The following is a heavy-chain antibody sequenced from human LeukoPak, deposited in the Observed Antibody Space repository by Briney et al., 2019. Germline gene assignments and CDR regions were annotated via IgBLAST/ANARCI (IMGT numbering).Heavy chain of an antibody. J-gene: IGHJ4*02. CDR3: ARDSPDGYFFDY. Sequence: GASLRLSCTASGFTFSTYNMNWVRQAPGQGLEWVSYISSSSSVIYYADSVKGRFTISRANAKNSLFLQMHSLRDEDTAVYYCARDSPDGYFFDYWGQGTLVTVSS. CDR1: GFTFSTYN. V-gene: IGHV3-48*02. CDR2: ISSSSSVI.